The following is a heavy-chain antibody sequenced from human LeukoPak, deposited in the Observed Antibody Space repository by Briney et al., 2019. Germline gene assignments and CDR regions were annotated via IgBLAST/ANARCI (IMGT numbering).Heavy chain of an antibody. Sequence: PGGSLRLSCAASGFTFTNNFMSWVRQVPGKGLEWIGEINHSGSTNYNPSLKSRVTISVDTSKNQFSLKLSSVTAADTAVYYCARRPHYYCTNGVCRGRVIDYWGQGTLVTVSS. J-gene: IGHJ4*02. V-gene: IGHV4-34*01. CDR3: ARRPHYYCTNGVCRGRVIDY. D-gene: IGHD2-8*01. CDR2: INHSGST. CDR1: GFTFTNNF.